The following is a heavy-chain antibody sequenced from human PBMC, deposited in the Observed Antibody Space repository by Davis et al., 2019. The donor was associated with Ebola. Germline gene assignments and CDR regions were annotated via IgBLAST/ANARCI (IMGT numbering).Heavy chain of an antibody. D-gene: IGHD5-24*01. CDR3: TAAGQENGS. V-gene: IGHV3-73*01. Sequence: PGGSLRLSCAASGFSFSDSAMHWVRQASGEGLAWVGRIRSKANRHATAYAASVNGRFTISRDDSKKTAYLQMNSLKTEDTAVYYCTAAGQENGSWGQGTLVTVSS. J-gene: IGHJ5*02. CDR1: GFSFSDSA. CDR2: IRSKANRHAT.